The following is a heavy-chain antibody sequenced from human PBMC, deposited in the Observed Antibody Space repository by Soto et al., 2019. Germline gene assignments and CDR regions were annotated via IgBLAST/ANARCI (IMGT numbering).Heavy chain of an antibody. CDR2: ISYDGSNK. D-gene: IGHD6-19*01. Sequence: GGSLRLSCAASGFTFSSYGMHWVRQAPGKGLEWVAVISYDGSNKYYADSVKGRFTISRDNSKNTLYLQMNSLRAEDTAVYYCAKEGIAVAARMGDYYYGMDVWGQGTTVTVSS. V-gene: IGHV3-30*18. CDR1: GFTFSSYG. J-gene: IGHJ6*02. CDR3: AKEGIAVAARMGDYYYGMDV.